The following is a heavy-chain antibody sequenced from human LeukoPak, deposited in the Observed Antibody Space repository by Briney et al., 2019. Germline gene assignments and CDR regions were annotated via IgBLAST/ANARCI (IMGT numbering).Heavy chain of an antibody. J-gene: IGHJ3*02. D-gene: IGHD2-2*01. Sequence: HPGGSLRLSCAASGFTFSSYSMNWVRQAPGKGLEWVSYISSSSSTIYYADSVKGRFTISRDNAKNSLYLQMNSLRDEDTAVYYCARDNAPDYSNTLPGAFDIWGQGTMVTVSS. CDR1: GFTFSSYS. CDR3: ARDNAPDYSNTLPGAFDI. CDR2: ISSSSSTI. V-gene: IGHV3-48*02.